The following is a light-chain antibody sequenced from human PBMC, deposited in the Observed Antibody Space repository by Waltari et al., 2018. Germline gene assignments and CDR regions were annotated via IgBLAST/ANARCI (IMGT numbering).Light chain of an antibody. Sequence: EIVMTQSPDSLAVSLGERATINCKSSQSVLYSSNNKNYLAWYQQKAGPPPKLLVYWATTRESGVPDRFSGSGSGTDFTLTISSLQAEDVAVYYCQQYYRTPLTFGGGTKVEIK. J-gene: IGKJ4*01. CDR3: QQYYRTPLT. CDR1: QSVLYSSNNKNY. CDR2: WAT. V-gene: IGKV4-1*01.